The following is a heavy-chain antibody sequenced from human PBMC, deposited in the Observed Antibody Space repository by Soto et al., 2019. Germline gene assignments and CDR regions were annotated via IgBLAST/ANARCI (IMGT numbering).Heavy chain of an antibody. Sequence: SETLSLTCVVSGYSISSGCYCGWIRQPPGKGLEWIGSIYHSGTTYYNPSLKSRVTISLDTSRNQFSLKLTSVTAADTAVYYCARSLLTSSWYAGSWGQGTLVTVSS. V-gene: IGHV4-38-2*01. CDR3: ARSLLTSSWYAGS. CDR2: IYHSGTT. J-gene: IGHJ5*02. D-gene: IGHD6-13*01. CDR1: GYSISSGCY.